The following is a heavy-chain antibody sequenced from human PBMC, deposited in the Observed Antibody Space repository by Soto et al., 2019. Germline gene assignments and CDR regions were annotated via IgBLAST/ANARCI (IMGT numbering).Heavy chain of an antibody. D-gene: IGHD3-3*01. Sequence: QVQLVQSGAEVKKPGSSVKVSCKASGGTFSSYAISWVRQAPGQGLEWMGGIIPIFGTANYAQKFQGRVTITADESTSTAYMELSSLRSEDTAVYYCARERVTIFGVFIMSSGMDVWGQGTTVTVSS. V-gene: IGHV1-69*01. CDR3: ARERVTIFGVFIMSSGMDV. J-gene: IGHJ6*02. CDR1: GGTFSSYA. CDR2: IIPIFGTA.